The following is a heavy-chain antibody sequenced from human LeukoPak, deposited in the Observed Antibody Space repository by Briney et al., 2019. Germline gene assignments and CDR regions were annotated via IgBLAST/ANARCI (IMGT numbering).Heavy chain of an antibody. D-gene: IGHD3-22*01. CDR3: GRGADESKGHYIFY. Sequence: GASVKVSCKASGYTFNSHGISWVRQAPGQGLEWMGGIIPIFGAPNYAQKFQDRITITADAATNTAYMQLTSLRSEDTAVYYCGRGADESKGHYIFYWGQGTLITVSS. V-gene: IGHV1-69*13. J-gene: IGHJ4*02. CDR1: GYTFNSHG. CDR2: IIPIFGAP.